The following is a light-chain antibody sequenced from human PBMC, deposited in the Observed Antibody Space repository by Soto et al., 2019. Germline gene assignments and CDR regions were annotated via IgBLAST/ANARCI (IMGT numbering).Light chain of an antibody. CDR1: RSDVGGYNL. CDR2: IND. V-gene: IGLV2-14*02. Sequence: QSALTQPASVSGSPGQSITMSCTGSRSDVGGYNLVSWYQQHPGKAPKLLIYINDQRPSGVPDRFSGSKSGTSASLAISGLQPEDEADYYCAAWDDSLNALFGTGTKLTVL. J-gene: IGLJ1*01. CDR3: AAWDDSLNAL.